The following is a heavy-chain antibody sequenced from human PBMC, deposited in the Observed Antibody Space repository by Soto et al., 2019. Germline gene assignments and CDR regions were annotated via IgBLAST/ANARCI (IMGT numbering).Heavy chain of an antibody. J-gene: IGHJ3*01. Sequence: LRLSCEGSGFNFRNFNMIWVRQAPGKGLEWVSSVSGSSSYIYYADSVKGRFTVSRDNANNLVFLQMNGLRPEDTAMYYCARDLRGHYGPWGQGTMVTVSS. V-gene: IGHV3-21*06. CDR1: GFNFRNFN. D-gene: IGHD4-17*01. CDR3: ARDLRGHYGP. CDR2: VSGSSSYI.